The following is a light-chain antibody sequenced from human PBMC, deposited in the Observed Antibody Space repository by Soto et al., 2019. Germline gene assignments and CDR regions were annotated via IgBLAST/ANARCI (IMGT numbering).Light chain of an antibody. CDR1: SSDVGSYNL. Sequence: QSALTQPASVSGSPGQSITISCTGTSSDVGSYNLVSWYQQHPGKAPKLMIYEGSKRPSGVSNRFSGSKSGNTASLTISGLQAEDEADSYCCSYAGSSTGVFGGGTKHTVL. CDR2: EGS. V-gene: IGLV2-23*01. CDR3: CSYAGSSTGV. J-gene: IGLJ2*01.